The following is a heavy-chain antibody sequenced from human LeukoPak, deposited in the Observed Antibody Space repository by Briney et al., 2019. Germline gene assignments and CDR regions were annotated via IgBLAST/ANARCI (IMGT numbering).Heavy chain of an antibody. V-gene: IGHV3-21*01. CDR1: GFTFSSYS. CDR2: ISSSSSYI. Sequence: GGSLRLSCAASGFTFSSYSMNWVRQAPGKGLEWVSPISSSSSYIYYADSVKGRFTISRDNAKNSLYLQMNSLRAEDTAVYYCARVRRYCSSTSCHNYYYYYGMDVWGQGTTVTVSS. J-gene: IGHJ6*02. D-gene: IGHD2-2*02. CDR3: ARVRRYCSSTSCHNYYYYYGMDV.